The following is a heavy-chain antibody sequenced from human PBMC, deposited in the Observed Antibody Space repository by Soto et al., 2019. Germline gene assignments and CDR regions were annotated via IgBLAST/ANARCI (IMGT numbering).Heavy chain of an antibody. D-gene: IGHD6-13*01. V-gene: IGHV1-69*02. Sequence: QVQLVQSGAEVKKPGSSVKVSCKASGGTFSSYTISWVRQAPGQGLEWMGRIIPILGIANYAQKFQGRVTITADKSTSKAYMELSSLRSEDTAVYYCARVGSSSWYSFDYWGQGTLVTVSS. J-gene: IGHJ4*02. CDR3: ARVGSSSWYSFDY. CDR1: GGTFSSYT. CDR2: IIPILGIA.